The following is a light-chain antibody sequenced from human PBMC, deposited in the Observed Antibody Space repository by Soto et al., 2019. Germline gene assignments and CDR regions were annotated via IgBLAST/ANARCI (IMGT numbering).Light chain of an antibody. CDR3: QQYYSYPWT. CDR1: QAISSY. J-gene: IGKJ1*01. V-gene: IGKV1-8*01. CDR2: AAS. Sequence: AIRMTQSPSSLSASTGDRVTITCRASQAISSYLAWYQQKPGKAPKLLIYAASTLQSGVPSRFSGSGSGTDYTLTFSCLQSEDFATYYCQQYYSYPWTFGQGTKVEIK.